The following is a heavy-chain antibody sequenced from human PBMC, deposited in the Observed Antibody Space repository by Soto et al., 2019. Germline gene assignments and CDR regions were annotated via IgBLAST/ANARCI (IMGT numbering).Heavy chain of an antibody. Sequence: TEGSLRLSCAASGFVFSDFQFNWVRQAPGGGLEWLSSITGTSAFTEYAESIEGRFTISRDNPNKLLFLHMDNLRPEDTAVYYCARDNLAFQGAFDLWGQGTLVTVS. CDR2: ITGTSAFT. CDR1: GFVFSDFQ. D-gene: IGHD3-16*01. J-gene: IGHJ4*02. CDR3: ARDNLAFQGAFDL. V-gene: IGHV3-21*01.